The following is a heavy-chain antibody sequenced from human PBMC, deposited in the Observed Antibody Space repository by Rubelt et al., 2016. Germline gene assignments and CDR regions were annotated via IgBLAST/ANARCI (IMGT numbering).Heavy chain of an antibody. J-gene: IGHJ4*02. D-gene: IGHD3-22*01. Sequence: QLHLQESGPGLVRPSETLSLTCTVSGGSIDRYYWNWIRQAPGKGLEWLGYVYYSGGTQYSPSLKGRVTISVDASKTQFFLTLSSVTAADTAVYYCARADYYDIDLQDYYVDYWGQGTLVTVSS. V-gene: IGHV4-59*01. CDR3: ARADYYDIDLQDYYVDY. CDR1: GGSIDRYY. CDR2: VYYSGGT.